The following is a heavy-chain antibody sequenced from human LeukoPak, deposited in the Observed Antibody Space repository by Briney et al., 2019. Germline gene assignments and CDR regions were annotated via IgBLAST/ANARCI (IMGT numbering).Heavy chain of an antibody. CDR3: ARSYYYDSSGYRIWSWADAFDI. Sequence: SETLSLTCTVSGGSISSSSYYWGWIRQPPGKGLEWIGSIYYSGSTYYNPSLKSRVTISVDTSKNQFSLKLSSVTAADTAVYYCARSYYYDSSGYRIWSWADAFDIWGQGTMVTVSS. CDR2: IYYSGST. J-gene: IGHJ3*02. V-gene: IGHV4-39*01. CDR1: GGSISSSSYY. D-gene: IGHD3-22*01.